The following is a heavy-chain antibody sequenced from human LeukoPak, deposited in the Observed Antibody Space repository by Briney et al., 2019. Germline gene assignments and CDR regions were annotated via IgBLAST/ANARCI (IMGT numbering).Heavy chain of an antibody. CDR2: IHYDGKI. V-gene: IGHV3-53*01. CDR3: ARGAIVVVPAAIEGFDP. D-gene: IGHD2-2*02. J-gene: IGHJ5*02. CDR1: GFSVSGKF. Sequence: GGSLRLSCAASGFSVSGKFMSWVRQAPGKGLEWVSIIHYDGKIRYAGSVGGRFTISRDNAKNTLYLQMNSLRAEDTAVYYCARGAIVVVPAAIEGFDPWGQGTLVTVSS.